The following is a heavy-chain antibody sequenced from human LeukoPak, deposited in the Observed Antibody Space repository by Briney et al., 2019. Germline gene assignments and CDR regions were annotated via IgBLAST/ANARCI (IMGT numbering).Heavy chain of an antibody. CDR3: ARDLKELGYCSSTSCLSNWFDP. J-gene: IGHJ5*02. D-gene: IGHD2-2*01. V-gene: IGHV4-4*07. Sequence: SETLSLTCTVSGGSISSYYWSWIRQPTGKGLEWIGRIYTSGSTNYNPSLKSRVTMSVDTSKNQFSLKLSSVTAADTAVYYCARDLKELGYCSSTSCLSNWFDPWGQGTLVTVSS. CDR2: IYTSGST. CDR1: GGSISSYY.